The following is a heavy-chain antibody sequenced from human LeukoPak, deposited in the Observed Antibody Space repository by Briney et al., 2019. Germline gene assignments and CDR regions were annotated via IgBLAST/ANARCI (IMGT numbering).Heavy chain of an antibody. CDR2: IWYDGSNK. D-gene: IGHD3-10*01. CDR3: AREALGWFGELAYFDY. J-gene: IGHJ4*02. Sequence: GRSLRLSCAASGFTLSSYGMHWVRQAPGKGLEWVAVIWYDGSNKYYADSVKGRFTISRDNSKNTLYLQMNSLRAEDTAVYYCAREALGWFGELAYFDYWGQGTLVTVSS. V-gene: IGHV3-33*01. CDR1: GFTLSSYG.